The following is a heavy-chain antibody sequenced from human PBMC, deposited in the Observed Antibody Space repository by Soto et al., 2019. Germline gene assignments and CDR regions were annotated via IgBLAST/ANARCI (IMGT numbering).Heavy chain of an antibody. Sequence: GESLKISCKGSGYSFTSYWIGWVRQMPGKGLEWMGIIYPGDSDTRYSPSFQGQVTISADKSISTAYLQWSSLKASDTAMYYCARMGGFFEWLQGNDYYYGMEVWGQGTTVTV. CDR1: GYSFTSYW. J-gene: IGHJ6*02. V-gene: IGHV5-51*01. CDR2: IYPGDSDT. D-gene: IGHD3-3*01. CDR3: ARMGGFFEWLQGNDYYYGMEV.